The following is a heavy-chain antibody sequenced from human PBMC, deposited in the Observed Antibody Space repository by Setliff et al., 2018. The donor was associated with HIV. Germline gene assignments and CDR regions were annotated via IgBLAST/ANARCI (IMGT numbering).Heavy chain of an antibody. V-gene: IGHV4-4*09. CDR1: GGSMNKNY. CDR2: IYNSDTT. CDR3: LRRATAAEVFDY. Sequence: PSETLSLTCIVSGGSMNKNYWSWIRQRPGKGLEWIGYIYNSDTTNYNPSLKSRVTMSIDMSKNQFSLNLTSVTAADTAIYYCLRRATAAEVFDYWGQGTLVTVSS. D-gene: IGHD6-13*01. J-gene: IGHJ4*02.